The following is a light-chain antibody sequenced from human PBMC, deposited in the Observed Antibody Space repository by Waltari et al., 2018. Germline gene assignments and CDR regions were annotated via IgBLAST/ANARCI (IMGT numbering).Light chain of an antibody. CDR1: QSVSTN. J-gene: IGKJ2*01. CDR2: GAS. CDR3: QQYNNWPPYI. Sequence: ETVMTQSPTTLSLSPGDRATLSCRASQSVSTNLAWYQQKPGQAPRLLIYGASIRATGVPARCSVRGAGTEFTLTISSLQSEDFAVYYCQQYNNWPPYIFGQGSQLEI. V-gene: IGKV3D-15*01.